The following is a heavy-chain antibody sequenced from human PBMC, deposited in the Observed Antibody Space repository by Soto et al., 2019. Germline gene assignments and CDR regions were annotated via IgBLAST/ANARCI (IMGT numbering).Heavy chain of an antibody. CDR1: GDSFTIYC. Sequence: GAPMTMCWQGSGDSFTIYCCGWLRQLPGKGLEWMGIIYPGDSDTRYSPSFQGQVTISADKSISTAYLQWRSLKASDTAMYYCARPRDYYEISGYCYWVQGALVTVSS. CDR3: ARPRDYYEISGYCY. V-gene: IGHV5-51*01. D-gene: IGHD3-22*01. CDR2: IYPGDSDT. J-gene: IGHJ4*02.